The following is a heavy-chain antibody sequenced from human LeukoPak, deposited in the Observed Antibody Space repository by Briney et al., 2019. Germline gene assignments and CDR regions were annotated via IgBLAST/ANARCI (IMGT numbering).Heavy chain of an antibody. CDR2: IFASGCST. CDR1: GFTFRSYA. Sequence: GGSLRLSCAASGFTFRSYAMRGVGQAPGKWLEWFSAIFASGCSTYYADSFKGPFTISRDNSNNTLYLQMNSLRAEDTAVYYCSGDYGLYWGQGTLVTVSS. V-gene: IGHV3-23*01. D-gene: IGHD4-17*01. CDR3: SGDYGLY. J-gene: IGHJ4*02.